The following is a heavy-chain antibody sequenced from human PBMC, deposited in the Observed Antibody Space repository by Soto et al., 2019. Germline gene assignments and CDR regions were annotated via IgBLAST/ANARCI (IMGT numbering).Heavy chain of an antibody. Sequence: GGSQRHSCASFEFTFNSFTIGLVLQATGKGLEWVSSISGSGGSPSYADSVQGRFTISRDNSRNTLSLQMNSLRAEDTATYYCAKARCSGNSCYVPDYWGHGSLVTVSS. D-gene: IGHD2-15*01. CDR2: ISGSGGSP. CDR3: AKARCSGNSCYVPDY. V-gene: IGHV3-23*01. CDR1: EFTFNSFT. J-gene: IGHJ4*01.